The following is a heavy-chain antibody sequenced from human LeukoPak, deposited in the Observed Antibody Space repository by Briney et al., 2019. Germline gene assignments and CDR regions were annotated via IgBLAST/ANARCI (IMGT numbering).Heavy chain of an antibody. J-gene: IGHJ3*02. CDR2: IIPIFGTA. CDR1: GGTFSTYA. V-gene: IGHV1-69*05. CDR3: ARGYYYDSSGYYNDAFDI. Sequence: ASVKVSCKASGGTFSTYAINWVRQAPGQGLEWMGGIIPIFGTANYAQKFQGRVTITTDESASTAYMELSSLRSDDTAVYYCARGYYYDSSGYYNDAFDIWGQGTMVTVSS. D-gene: IGHD3-22*01.